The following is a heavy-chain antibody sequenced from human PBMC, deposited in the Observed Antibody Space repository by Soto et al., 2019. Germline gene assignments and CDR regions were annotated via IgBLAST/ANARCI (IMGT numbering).Heavy chain of an antibody. J-gene: IGHJ3*02. D-gene: IGHD6-19*01. CDR1: GFTFSDAW. Sequence: GGSLRLCCAASGFTSGFTFSDAWISWVRQAPGKGLEWVGRIRRSNVGVTTDYTAPVKGRFTISRDESKNTLYLQMNSLKSEDTAVYYCTTRIAVAGAFDIWGQGTMVTVSS. V-gene: IGHV3-15*01. CDR3: TTRIAVAGAFDI. CDR2: IRRSNVGVTT.